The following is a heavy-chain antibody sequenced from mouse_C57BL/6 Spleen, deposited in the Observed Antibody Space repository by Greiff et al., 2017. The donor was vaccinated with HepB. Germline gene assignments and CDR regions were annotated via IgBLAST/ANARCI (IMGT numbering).Heavy chain of an antibody. CDR1: GYTFTSYG. J-gene: IGHJ2*01. Sequence: HLQESGAELARPGASVKLSCKASGYTFTSYGISWVKQRTGQGLEWIGEIYPRSGNTYYNEKFKGKATLTADKSSSTAYMELRSLTSEDSAVYFCARSSIYYYGSSYFDYWGQGTTLTVSS. V-gene: IGHV1-81*01. D-gene: IGHD1-1*01. CDR3: ARSSIYYYGSSYFDY. CDR2: IYPRSGNT.